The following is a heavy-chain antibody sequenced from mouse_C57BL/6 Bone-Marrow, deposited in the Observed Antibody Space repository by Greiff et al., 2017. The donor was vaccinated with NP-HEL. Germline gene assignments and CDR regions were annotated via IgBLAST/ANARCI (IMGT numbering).Heavy chain of an antibody. CDR1: GFTFSSYG. D-gene: IGHD2-1*01. V-gene: IGHV5-6*02. Sequence: DVQLVESGGDLVKPGGSLKLSCAASGFTFSSYGMSWVRQTPDKRLEWVATISSGGSYTYYPDSVKGRFTISRDNAKNTLYLQMSSLKSEDTAMYYCARREDGNYDYAMDYWGQGTSVTVSS. CDR2: ISSGGSYT. CDR3: ARREDGNYDYAMDY. J-gene: IGHJ4*01.